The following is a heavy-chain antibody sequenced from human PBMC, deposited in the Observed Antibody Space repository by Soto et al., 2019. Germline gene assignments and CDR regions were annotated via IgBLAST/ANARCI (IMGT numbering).Heavy chain of an antibody. V-gene: IGHV4-39*01. D-gene: IGHD2-2*03. Sequence: SGALSLTCTVSGGSISSSGYYWGWIRQPPGKGLEWIGSIYYSGSTYYNPSLKSRFTISVDTFKNRFSLKLSSVTAADTAVYYCARHGSEYYFDYWGQGALVTVSS. CDR3: ARHGSEYYFDY. J-gene: IGHJ4*02. CDR1: GGSISSSGYY. CDR2: IYYSGST.